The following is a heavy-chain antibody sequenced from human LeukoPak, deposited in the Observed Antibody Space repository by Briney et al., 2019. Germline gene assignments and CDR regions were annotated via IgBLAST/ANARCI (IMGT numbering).Heavy chain of an antibody. Sequence: SETLSLTCTVSGGSIRSGSDYWAWVRQPPGKGLEWIGSILYSGSTYYNPSLENRVTISIDTSKNHFSLKLSSLSAADTSVYYCAKRDDSGGNLVDLWGQGTLVTVS. D-gene: IGHD3-22*01. CDR3: AKRDDSGGNLVDL. CDR2: ILYSGST. V-gene: IGHV4-39*02. J-gene: IGHJ4*02. CDR1: GGSIRSGSDY.